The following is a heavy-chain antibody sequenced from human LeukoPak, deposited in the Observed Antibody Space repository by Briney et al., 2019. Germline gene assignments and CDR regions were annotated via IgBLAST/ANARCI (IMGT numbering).Heavy chain of an antibody. J-gene: IGHJ4*02. V-gene: IGHV3-23*01. Sequence: GGSLRLSCAASGFTFSSYVMSWVRQAPGKGLEWVSAISGSGGSTYYADSVKGRFTISRDNSKNTLYLQMNSLRAEDTAVYYCAKDSGPRYSSSSYYFDYWGQGTLVTVSS. CDR2: ISGSGGST. CDR3: AKDSGPRYSSSSYYFDY. CDR1: GFTFSSYV. D-gene: IGHD6-13*01.